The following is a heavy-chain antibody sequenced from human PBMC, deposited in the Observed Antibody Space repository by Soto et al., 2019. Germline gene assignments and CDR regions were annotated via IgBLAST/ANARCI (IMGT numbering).Heavy chain of an antibody. V-gene: IGHV4-31*03. CDR2: VYYSGNT. J-gene: IGHJ4*02. D-gene: IGHD3-9*01. CDR1: GGSISSDSYY. CDR3: VAGSGGVWLSFAS. Sequence: QVELQESGPGLVKPSQTLSLSCTVSGGSISSDSYYWTWIRQHPGKCLEWIGYVYYSGNTYSIPSLKSRITVSLDTSKKQFSLKLTSLTAADTAVYFCVAGSGGVWLSFASRGKAILVSVSS.